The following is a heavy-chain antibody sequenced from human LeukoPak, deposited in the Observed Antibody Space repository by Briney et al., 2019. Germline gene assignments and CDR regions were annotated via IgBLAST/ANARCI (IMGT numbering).Heavy chain of an antibody. J-gene: IGHJ4*02. V-gene: IGHV5-51*01. CDR2: IYPGDSDT. CDR3: ARVIAVAGTDFDY. Sequence: GEPLKISCKGSGYRFTSYWIGWVRQMPGKGLEWMGIIYPGDSDTRYSPSFQGQVTISADKSISTAYLQWSSLKASDTAMYYCARVIAVAGTDFDYWGQGTLVTVSS. CDR1: GYRFTSYW. D-gene: IGHD6-19*01.